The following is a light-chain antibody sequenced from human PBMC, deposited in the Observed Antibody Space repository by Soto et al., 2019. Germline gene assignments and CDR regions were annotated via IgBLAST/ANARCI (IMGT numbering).Light chain of an antibody. CDR1: QSVSSY. V-gene: IGKV3-11*01. CDR2: YAS. Sequence: EIVLTQSPATLSLSPGERATLSCRASQSVSSYLFWYQQKPGQAPRLLIYYASNRATAIPARFSGSGSGTDFTLTISSLEPEDFAVYDCQQRSNWPPKYTFGQGTKLEIK. J-gene: IGKJ2*01. CDR3: QQRSNWPPKYT.